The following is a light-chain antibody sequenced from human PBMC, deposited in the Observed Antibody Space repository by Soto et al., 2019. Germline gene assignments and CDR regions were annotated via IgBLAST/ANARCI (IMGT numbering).Light chain of an antibody. CDR2: RGS. CDR1: QNIRGNE. V-gene: IGKV3-20*01. Sequence: VLTQSPGTLSLSPGERTTLSCRASQNIRGNELAWYQQKPGQPPRLLIYRGSSRAPGIPDRFSGRGSGTEFTLTISRLGPEDFAVYYCQDYGTSAPWTFGQGTRVEIK. J-gene: IGKJ1*01. CDR3: QDYGTSAPWT.